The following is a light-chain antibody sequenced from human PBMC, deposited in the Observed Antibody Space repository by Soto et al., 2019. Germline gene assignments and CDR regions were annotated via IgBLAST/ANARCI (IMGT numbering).Light chain of an antibody. J-gene: IGKJ5*01. CDR1: QSVSIY. CDR2: DAS. Sequence: EIVLAQSPATLSLSPGERATLSCRASQSVSIYLAWYQQKTGQAPRLLIYDASNRATGIPARLSGSGSGKDFTLTISSLETEDFAVYYCQQRSNWPPQITFGHGTRLEIK. CDR3: QQRSNWPPQIT. V-gene: IGKV3-11*01.